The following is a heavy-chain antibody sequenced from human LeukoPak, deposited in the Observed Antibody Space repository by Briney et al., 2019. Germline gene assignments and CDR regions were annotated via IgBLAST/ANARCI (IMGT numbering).Heavy chain of an antibody. CDR2: INSDGSST. CDR1: GFTFSSYW. V-gene: IGHV3-74*01. J-gene: IGHJ4*02. CDR3: AKTDCISTSCYPKY. D-gene: IGHD2-2*01. Sequence: GGSLRLSCGASGFTFSSYWMHWVRQAPGKGLVWVSRINSDGSSTTYADSVKGRFTISRDNAKNTLYLQMNSLRAEDTAVYYCAKTDCISTSCYPKYWGQGTLVTVSS.